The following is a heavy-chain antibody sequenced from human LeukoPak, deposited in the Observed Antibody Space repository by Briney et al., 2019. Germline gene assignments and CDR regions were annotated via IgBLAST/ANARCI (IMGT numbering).Heavy chain of an antibody. CDR3: ARSDYSLGWFDP. CDR1: GGTFSSYA. V-gene: IGHV1-69*05. J-gene: IGHJ5*02. D-gene: IGHD4-11*01. Sequence: ASVKVSCKASGGTFSSYAISWVRQAPGQGLEWMGGIIPIFGTANYAQKFQGRVTITTDESTSTAYMELSSLRSEDTAVYYCARSDYSLGWFDPWGQGTLVTVSS. CDR2: IIPIFGTA.